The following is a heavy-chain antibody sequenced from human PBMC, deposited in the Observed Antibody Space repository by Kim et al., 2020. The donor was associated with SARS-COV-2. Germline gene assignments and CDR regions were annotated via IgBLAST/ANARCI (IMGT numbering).Heavy chain of an antibody. J-gene: IGHJ5*01. CDR2: IYSGGNT. V-gene: IGHV3-66*01. Sequence: GGSLRLSCAASGFTVSSNYMSWVRQAPGKGLEWVSIIYSGGNTYYADSVKGRFTISRDNSKNTVYLQMNSLRAEDTAVYYCAQLWPHDSLGQGTLVIVPS. CDR3: AQLWPHDS. CDR1: GFTVSSNY. D-gene: IGHD3-10*01.